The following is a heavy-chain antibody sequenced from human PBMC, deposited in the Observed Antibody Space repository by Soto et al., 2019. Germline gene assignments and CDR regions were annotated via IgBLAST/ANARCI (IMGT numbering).Heavy chain of an antibody. Sequence: PGGSLRLSCAASGFTFSSYAMSWVRQAPGKGLEWVSAISGSGGSTYYADSVKGRFTISRDNSKNTLYLQMNSLRAEDTATYYCAKSGSSGWYGWFDPWGEGTLVTVSS. J-gene: IGHJ5*02. CDR3: AKSGSSGWYGWFDP. CDR1: GFTFSSYA. CDR2: ISGSGGST. V-gene: IGHV3-23*01. D-gene: IGHD6-19*01.